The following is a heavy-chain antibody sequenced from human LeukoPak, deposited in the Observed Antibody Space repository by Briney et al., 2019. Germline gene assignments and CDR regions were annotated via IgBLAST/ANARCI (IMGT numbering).Heavy chain of an antibody. CDR3: AKSEDYRNNWFDS. J-gene: IGHJ5*01. D-gene: IGHD4-11*01. CDR1: GFTFSSYG. V-gene: IGHV3-30*02. CDR2: IRYDGSKK. Sequence: GGSLRLSCAASGFTFSSYGMHWVRQAPGKWLEWVAFIRYDGSKKYYADSVKGRFTIARDNSKNTLYLQMNSLRAEDTAVYYCAKSEDYRNNWFDSWGQGTLVTVSS.